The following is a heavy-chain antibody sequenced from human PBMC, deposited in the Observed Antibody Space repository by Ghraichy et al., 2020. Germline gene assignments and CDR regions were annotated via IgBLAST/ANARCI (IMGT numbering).Heavy chain of an antibody. CDR1: GASISTTIYY. J-gene: IGHJ5*01. CDR3: GRRSYGYGFES. D-gene: IGHD5-18*01. Sequence: SETLSLTCTVSGASISTTIYYWGWIRQPPGKDLEWIGCMYDNGNTFYNPSLKSRASISRDTSKSKFSLNLSSVTAADTAVYYCGRRSYGYGFESWGQGTLVTVSS. V-gene: IGHV4-39*01. CDR2: MYDNGNT.